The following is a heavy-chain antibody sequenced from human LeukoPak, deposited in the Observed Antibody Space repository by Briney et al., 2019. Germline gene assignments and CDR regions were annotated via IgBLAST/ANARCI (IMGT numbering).Heavy chain of an antibody. D-gene: IGHD5-24*01. CDR1: GFTFSSYG. V-gene: IGHV3-30*02. J-gene: IGHJ3*02. Sequence: PGGSLRLSCAASGFTFSSYGMHWVRQAPGKGLEWVAFIRYDGSNKYYADSVKGRFTISGDNAKNSLYLQMNSLRAEDTAVYYCARTGPTKMATSFFDIWGQGTMVTVSS. CDR3: ARTGPTKMATSFFDI. CDR2: IRYDGSNK.